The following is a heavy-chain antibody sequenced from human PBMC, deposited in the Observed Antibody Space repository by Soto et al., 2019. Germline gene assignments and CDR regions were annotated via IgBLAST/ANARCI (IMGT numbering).Heavy chain of an antibody. V-gene: IGHV4-59*01. CDR1: GGSISSYY. CDR3: ARDNNYDSSGLIDY. D-gene: IGHD3-22*01. J-gene: IGHJ4*02. Sequence: SETLSLTCTVSGGSISSYYWSWIRQPPGKGLEWIGYIYYSGSTNYNPSLKSRVTISVDTSKNQFSLKLSSVTAADTAVYYCARDNNYDSSGLIDYWGQGTLVTVSS. CDR2: IYYSGST.